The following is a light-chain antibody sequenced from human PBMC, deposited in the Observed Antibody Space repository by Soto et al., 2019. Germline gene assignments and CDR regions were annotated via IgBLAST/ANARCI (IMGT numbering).Light chain of an antibody. CDR1: SSDVGTYNL. CDR3: SSYTRTTREVI. V-gene: IGLV2-14*02. J-gene: IGLJ2*01. CDR2: DVS. Sequence: QSALTQPASVSGSPGQSITISCTGTSSDVGTYNLVSWYQQAPGTDPKLMIYDVSNRPSGVPDRFSGSKSGNTASLTISGLQADDEADYYCSSYTRTTREVIFGGGTKLTVL.